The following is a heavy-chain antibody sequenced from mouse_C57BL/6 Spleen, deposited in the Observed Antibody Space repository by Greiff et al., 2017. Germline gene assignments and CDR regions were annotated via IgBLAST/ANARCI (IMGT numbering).Heavy chain of an antibody. J-gene: IGHJ4*01. V-gene: IGHV2-4*01. CDR3: ATHDYDVYYAMDY. CDR1: GFSLTSSG. D-gene: IGHD2-4*01. Sequence: VQLQESGPGLVQPSQSLSITCTVSGFSLTSSGVHWVRQPPGKGLEWLGVIWSGGSTDYNAAFISRLSISKDNSKSHVFLIMNSLQADDTAIYYCATHDYDVYYAMDYWGQGTSVTVSS. CDR2: IWSGGST.